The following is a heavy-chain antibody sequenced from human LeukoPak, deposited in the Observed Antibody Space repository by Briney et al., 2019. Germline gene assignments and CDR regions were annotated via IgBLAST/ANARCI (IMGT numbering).Heavy chain of an antibody. J-gene: IGHJ4*02. D-gene: IGHD3-10*01. Sequence: ASVKVSCKASGYTFTSYDINWVRQATGQGLEWMGWMNPNSGNTGYAQKFQGRVTMTRNTSISTAYMELSSLRSEDTAVYYCARRDNFRGVFDYWGQGTLVTVSS. CDR1: GYTFTSYD. CDR2: MNPNSGNT. V-gene: IGHV1-8*01. CDR3: ARRDNFRGVFDY.